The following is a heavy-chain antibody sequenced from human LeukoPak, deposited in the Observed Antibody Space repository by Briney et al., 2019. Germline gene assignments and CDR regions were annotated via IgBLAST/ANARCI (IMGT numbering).Heavy chain of an antibody. J-gene: IGHJ4*02. CDR2: ISSNGGST. V-gene: IGHV3-64*01. D-gene: IGHD1-26*01. Sequence: PGGSLRLSCAASGFTFSSYAMHWVRQAPGKGLEYVSAISSNGGSTYYANSVKGRFTISRDNSKNTLYLQMGSLRAEDMAVYYCARVSQVGATDYWGQGTLVTVSS. CDR1: GFTFSSYA. CDR3: ARVSQVGATDY.